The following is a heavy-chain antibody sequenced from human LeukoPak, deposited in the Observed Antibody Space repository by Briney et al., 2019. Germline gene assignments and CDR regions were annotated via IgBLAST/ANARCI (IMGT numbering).Heavy chain of an antibody. D-gene: IGHD6-19*01. V-gene: IGHV4-39*01. CDR2: IYYSGST. CDR1: GGSISISSYY. J-gene: IGHJ4*02. Sequence: SETLSLTCTVSGGSISISSYYWGWFRQPPGKGLGGIGSIYYSGSTYYNPSLKSRVTISVDTSKNQFSLKLSSVTAADTAVYYCARRRTGYSSGWPSYYFDYWGQGTLVTVSS. CDR3: ARRRTGYSSGWPSYYFDY.